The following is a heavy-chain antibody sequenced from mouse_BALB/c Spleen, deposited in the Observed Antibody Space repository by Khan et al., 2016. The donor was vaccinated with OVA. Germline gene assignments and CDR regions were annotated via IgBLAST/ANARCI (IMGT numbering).Heavy chain of an antibody. V-gene: IGHV1S34*01. CDR1: GYSFTGYY. CDR2: ISCFNGAA. J-gene: IGHJ4*01. Sequence: LVKTGASVKISCKATGYSFTGYYMHWVKQSHGKSLEWIGYISCFNGAASYNQKFKGRATFTVDTSSSTAYMQFKSLTSEDSAVYYCASVFYYFVTSLYAMDYWGQGTSVTVSS. CDR3: ASVFYYFVTSLYAMDY. D-gene: IGHD1-1*01.